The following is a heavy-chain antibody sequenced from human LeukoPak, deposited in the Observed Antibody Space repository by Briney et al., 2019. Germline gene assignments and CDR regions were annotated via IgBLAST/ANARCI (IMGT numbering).Heavy chain of an antibody. V-gene: IGHV3-9*01. CDR3: AKGTDGDYVGY. J-gene: IGHJ4*02. D-gene: IGHD4-17*01. CDR1: GFAFDDYA. CDR2: ISWNSGSI. Sequence: GGSLRLSCAASGFAFDDYAMHWVRQAPGKGLEWVSGISWNSGSIGYADSVKGRFTISRDNAKNSLYLQMNSLRAEDTALYYCAKGTDGDYVGYWGQGTLVTVSS.